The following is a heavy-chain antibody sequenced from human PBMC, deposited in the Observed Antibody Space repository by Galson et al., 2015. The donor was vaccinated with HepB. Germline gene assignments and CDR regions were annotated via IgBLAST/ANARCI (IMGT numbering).Heavy chain of an antibody. J-gene: IGHJ5*02. CDR1: GFTFSNYW. V-gene: IGHV3-74*01. CDR2: ISGDGSRT. Sequence: SLRLSCAASGFTFSNYWMHWVRQAPGKGLVWVARISGDGSRTNYADSVKGRFTISRDNAKNTLYLHMNTLSAEDTALYYCARAHLNGASFFGTWGQGTLVTVAS. CDR3: ARAHLNGASFFGT. D-gene: IGHD7-27*01.